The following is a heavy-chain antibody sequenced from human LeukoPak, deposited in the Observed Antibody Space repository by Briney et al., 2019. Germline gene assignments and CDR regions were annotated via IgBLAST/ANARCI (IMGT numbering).Heavy chain of an antibody. J-gene: IGHJ4*02. V-gene: IGHV3-9*01. D-gene: IGHD6-13*01. Sequence: GGSLRLSCAASGFTFDDYAMHWVRQAPGKGLEWVSGISWNSGSIGYADSVKGRFTISRDNAKNSLYLQMNSLRDEDTAVYYCARRYSSSWYPPVEPGPYYFDYWGQGTLVTVSS. CDR3: ARRYSSSWYPPVEPGPYYFDY. CDR1: GFTFDDYA. CDR2: ISWNSGSI.